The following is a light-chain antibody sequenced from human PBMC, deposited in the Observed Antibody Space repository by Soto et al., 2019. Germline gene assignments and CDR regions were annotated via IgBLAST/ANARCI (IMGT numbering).Light chain of an antibody. CDR3: QQSYSTPRT. V-gene: IGKV1-39*01. CDR1: QSIANF. CDR2: AAS. J-gene: IGKJ1*01. Sequence: DLQITQSPSSLSASVGDRVTITCRASQSIANFLNWYQQSPGKAPKLLIYAASSLQSGVPSRFSGSGSGTDFTLTVSSLQLEDFATYYCQQSYSTPRTFGQGTKVDIK.